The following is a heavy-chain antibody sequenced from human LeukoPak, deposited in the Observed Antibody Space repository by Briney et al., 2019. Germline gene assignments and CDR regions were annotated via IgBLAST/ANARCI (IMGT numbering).Heavy chain of an antibody. CDR2: ISPILGAT. V-gene: IGHV1-69*13. D-gene: IGHD4-23*01. CDR1: GGTFSTYA. J-gene: IGHJ4*02. CDR3: ARAQKDYGGNSAMPDY. Sequence: ASVKVSCKASGGTFSTYAISWVRQAPGQGLEWMGGISPILGATNYAQKFQGKVTITADESTSTAYMELSSLRSEDTAVYYCARAQKDYGGNSAMPDYWGQGTLVTVSS.